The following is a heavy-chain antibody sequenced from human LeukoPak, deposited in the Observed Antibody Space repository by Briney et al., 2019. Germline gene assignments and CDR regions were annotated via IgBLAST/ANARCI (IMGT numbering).Heavy chain of an antibody. J-gene: IGHJ6*03. Sequence: GGSLRLSCAASEFTFSSYWMHWVRQAPGKGLVWVSRINSDGSSTSYADSVKGRFTISRDNAKNTLYLQMNSLRAEDTAAYYCARFFAPPRKTYYDFWSGYYNPYYYYYRAVGGKGTTVTVSS. CDR2: INSDGSST. V-gene: IGHV3-74*01. CDR1: EFTFSSYW. D-gene: IGHD3-3*01. CDR3: ARFFAPPRKTYYDFWSGYYNPYYYYYRAV.